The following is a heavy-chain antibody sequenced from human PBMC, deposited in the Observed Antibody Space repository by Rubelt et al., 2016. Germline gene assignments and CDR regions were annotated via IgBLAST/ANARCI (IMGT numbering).Heavy chain of an antibody. D-gene: IGHD5-18*01. CDR1: GFTFNTYS. J-gene: IGHJ4*02. CDR3: VSSGHSYDEGH. Sequence: SGGGLVQPGGSLRLSCAVSGFTFNTYSMNWVRQAPGKGLECVSYISSSSTTIYYADSVKGRFTISRDNAKNSLYLQMNSLRAEDTAVYYCVSSGHSYDEGHWGQGTQVTVSS. CDR2: ISSSSTTI. V-gene: IGHV3-48*04.